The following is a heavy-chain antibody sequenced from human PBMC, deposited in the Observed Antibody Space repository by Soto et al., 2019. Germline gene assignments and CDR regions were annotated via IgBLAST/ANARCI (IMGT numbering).Heavy chain of an antibody. J-gene: IGHJ3*02. CDR3: ARVIRYCSGGSCYDYAFDI. D-gene: IGHD2-15*01. CDR2: IYHSGST. CDR1: GGSISSYY. V-gene: IGHV4-59*12. Sequence: SETLSLTCTVSGGSISSYYWSWIRQPPGKGLEWIGYIYHSGSTYYSPSLKSRVTISVDRSKNQFSLKLSSVTAADTAVYYCARVIRYCSGGSCYDYAFDIWAQRTMVTVSS.